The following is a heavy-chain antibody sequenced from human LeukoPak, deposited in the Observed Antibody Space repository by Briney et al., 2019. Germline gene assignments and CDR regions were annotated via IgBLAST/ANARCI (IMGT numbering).Heavy chain of an antibody. Sequence: GGSLRLSCAASGFTFSSYGMHWVRQAPGKGLEWVAFIRYDGSNKYYADSVKGRFTISRDNSKNTLYLQMNSLRAEDTAVYYCARATVIYYYYYYMDVWGKGTTVTVSS. CDR1: GFTFSSYG. D-gene: IGHD4-11*01. V-gene: IGHV3-30*02. J-gene: IGHJ6*03. CDR3: ARATVIYYYYYYMDV. CDR2: IRYDGSNK.